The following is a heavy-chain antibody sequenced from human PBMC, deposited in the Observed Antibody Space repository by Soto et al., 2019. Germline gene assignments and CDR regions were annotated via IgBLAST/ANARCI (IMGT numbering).Heavy chain of an antibody. J-gene: IGHJ4*02. CDR3: AKSLGGLFTYYFDY. D-gene: IGHD3-10*01. CDR2: ISGSGGST. V-gene: IGHV3-23*01. CDR1: GFTFSSYA. Sequence: GGSLSLSCAASGFTFSSYAMSWVRQAPGKGLEWVSAISGSGGSTYYADSVKGRFTISRDNSKNTLYLQMNSLRAEDTAVYYCAKSLGGLFTYYFDYWGQGTLVTVSS.